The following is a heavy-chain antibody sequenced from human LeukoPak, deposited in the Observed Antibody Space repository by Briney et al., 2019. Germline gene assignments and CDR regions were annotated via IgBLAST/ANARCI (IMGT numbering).Heavy chain of an antibody. CDR3: GRVTTGTVDH. Sequence: SETLSLTCTVSGGSISSGSYYWSWIRQPAGKGLEWIGRIYTSGSTNYNPSLKSRVTISVDTSKNQFSLKLSSVTAADTAVYYCGRVTTGTVDHWGQGTLVTVSS. J-gene: IGHJ4*02. CDR2: IYTSGST. CDR1: GGSISSGSYY. D-gene: IGHD1-1*01. V-gene: IGHV4-61*02.